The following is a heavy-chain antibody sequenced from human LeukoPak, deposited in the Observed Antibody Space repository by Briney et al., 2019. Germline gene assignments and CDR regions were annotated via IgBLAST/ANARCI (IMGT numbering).Heavy chain of an antibody. CDR1: GGSFSGYY. V-gene: IGHV4-34*01. Sequence: SETLSLTCAVYGGSFSGYYWSLIRQPPGKGLEWIGEINHSGSTNYNPSLKSRVTISVDTSKNQFSLKLSSVTAADTAVYYCARLDLGTTYFESWGQGTLVTVSS. J-gene: IGHJ4*02. CDR3: ARLDLGTTYFES. D-gene: IGHD1-7*01. CDR2: INHSGST.